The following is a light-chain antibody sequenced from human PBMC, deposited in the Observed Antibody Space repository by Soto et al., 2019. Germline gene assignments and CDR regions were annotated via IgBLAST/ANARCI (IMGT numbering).Light chain of an antibody. CDR3: AAWDDSLVV. Sequence: QPVLTQPPSASGTPGQRVTISCSGSSSNIGSNTVNWYQQLPGTAPKLLIYSNNQRPSGVPVRFSGSKSGTSASLAISGLQSEDEADYYCAAWDDSLVVFGGGTKLTVL. V-gene: IGLV1-44*01. J-gene: IGLJ2*01. CDR2: SNN. CDR1: SSNIGSNT.